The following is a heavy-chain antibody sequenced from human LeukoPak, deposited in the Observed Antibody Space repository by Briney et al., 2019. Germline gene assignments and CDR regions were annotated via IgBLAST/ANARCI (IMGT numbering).Heavy chain of an antibody. Sequence: SETLSLTCAVYGGSFSGYYWSWIRQPPGKGLEWIGEINHSGSTNYNPSLKSRVTISVDTSKNQFSLKLSSVTAADTAVYYCARESYYDSSGYSHDAFDIWGQGTMVTVSS. CDR3: ARESYYDSSGYSHDAFDI. D-gene: IGHD3-22*01. V-gene: IGHV4-34*01. CDR1: GGSFSGYY. CDR2: INHSGST. J-gene: IGHJ3*02.